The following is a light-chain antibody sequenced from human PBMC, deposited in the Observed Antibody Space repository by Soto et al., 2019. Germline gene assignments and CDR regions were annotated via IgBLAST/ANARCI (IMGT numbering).Light chain of an antibody. CDR3: QQYSVYWT. J-gene: IGKJ1*01. V-gene: IGKV1-5*02. CDR1: QSVSTR. Sequence: DIQMTQSPSSLSSSVGDRVTIICRASQSVSTRWAWYQQKPGKAPKVLIYDASSWAGGVPSRFTGSGSGTEFTLTINSLQPDDFATYYCQQYSVYWTFGQGTKVDI. CDR2: DAS.